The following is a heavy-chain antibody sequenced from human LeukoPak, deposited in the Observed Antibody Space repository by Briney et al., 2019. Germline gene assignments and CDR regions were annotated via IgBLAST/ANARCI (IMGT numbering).Heavy chain of an antibody. D-gene: IGHD3-22*01. CDR2: IWYDGSNK. CDR1: GFTFSSYG. V-gene: IGHV3-33*01. J-gene: IGHJ4*02. CDR3: ARDRPYYDSSGYVD. Sequence: GGSLRLSCAASGFTFSSYGMHWVRQAPGKGLEWVAVIWYDGSNKYYADSVKGRFTISRDNSKNTLYLQMNSLRAEDTAVYYCARDRPYYDSSGYVDWGQGTLVTVSS.